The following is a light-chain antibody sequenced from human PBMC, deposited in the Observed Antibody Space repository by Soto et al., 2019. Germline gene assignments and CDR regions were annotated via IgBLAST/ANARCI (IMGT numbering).Light chain of an antibody. CDR2: EVS. CDR1: SSDVGGYNY. V-gene: IGLV2-8*01. J-gene: IGLJ2*01. Sequence: QYALTQPPSASGSPGQSVTISCTGTSSDVGGYNYVSWYQQHPGKAPKLMIYEVSKRPSGVPDRFSGSKSGNTASLTVSGLQAEDEADYYCSSYAGSKVFGGGTKLTVL. CDR3: SSYAGSKV.